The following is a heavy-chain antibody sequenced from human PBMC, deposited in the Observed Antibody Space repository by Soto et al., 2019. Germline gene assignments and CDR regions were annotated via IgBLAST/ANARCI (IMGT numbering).Heavy chain of an antibody. Sequence: QVQLVQSGAEVKKPGSSVKVSCKASGGTFSNYAINWVRQAPGHGLEWMGGIIPIFGTANYAQKFQGRVTITADESTSTAYLDLSSLRSEDTAVYYCASPVEMATISRSYLFYWGQGALVTVSS. V-gene: IGHV1-69*01. CDR3: ASPVEMATISRSYLFY. J-gene: IGHJ4*02. CDR1: GGTFSNYA. CDR2: IIPIFGTA. D-gene: IGHD5-12*01.